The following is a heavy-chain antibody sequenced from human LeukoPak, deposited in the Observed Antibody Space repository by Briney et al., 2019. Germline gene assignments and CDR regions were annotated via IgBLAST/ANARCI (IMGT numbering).Heavy chain of an antibody. CDR2: ISGSGGST. CDR1: GFTFSSYS. J-gene: IGHJ4*02. D-gene: IGHD3-10*01. Sequence: GGSLRLSCAASGFTFSSYSMNWVRQAPGKGLEWVSAISGSGGSTYYADSVKGRFTISRDNSKNTLYLQMNSLRAEDTAVYYCAKDREAMVRGVMVYWGQGTLVTVSS. CDR3: AKDREAMVRGVMVY. V-gene: IGHV3-23*01.